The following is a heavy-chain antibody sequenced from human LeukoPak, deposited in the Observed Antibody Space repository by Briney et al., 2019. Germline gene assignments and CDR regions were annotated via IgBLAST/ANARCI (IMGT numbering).Heavy chain of an antibody. CDR2: ISYDGSNK. Sequence: GGSLRLSCAASGFTFSSYGMHWVRQAPGKGLEWVAVISYDGSNKYYADSVKGRFTISRDNSKNTLYLQMNSLRAEDTAVYYCAKGLDSNYGGFDYWGQGTLVTVSS. V-gene: IGHV3-30*18. CDR3: AKGLDSNYGGFDY. CDR1: GFTFSSYG. D-gene: IGHD4-11*01. J-gene: IGHJ4*02.